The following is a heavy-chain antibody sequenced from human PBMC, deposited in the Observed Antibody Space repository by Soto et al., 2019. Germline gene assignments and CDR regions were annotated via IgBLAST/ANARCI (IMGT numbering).Heavy chain of an antibody. Sequence: QVQLVQSGAEVKKPGASVKVSCKASGYTFTSYDINWVRQATGQGLEWMGWMNPNSGNTGYAQKFQGRVTMTRNTSLRTAYMELSSLRSEDTAVYYCARGWYDFWSGISSGMDVWGQGTTVTVSS. CDR3: ARGWYDFWSGISSGMDV. CDR2: MNPNSGNT. V-gene: IGHV1-8*01. CDR1: GYTFTSYD. D-gene: IGHD3-3*01. J-gene: IGHJ6*02.